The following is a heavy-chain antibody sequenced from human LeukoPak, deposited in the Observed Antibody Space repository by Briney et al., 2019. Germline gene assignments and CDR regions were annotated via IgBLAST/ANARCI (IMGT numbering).Heavy chain of an antibody. CDR3: AKDRREGWELLVEGAFVN. V-gene: IGHV3-33*06. CDR2: IWYDGSNK. J-gene: IGHJ3*02. CDR1: GFTFSSYG. Sequence: GGSLRLSCAASGFTFSSYGMHWVRQAPGKGLEWVAVIWYDGSNKYYADSVKGRFTISRDNSKNTLYLQMNSLRAEDTAAYYCAKDRREGWELLVEGAFVNWGQRTMVTVSS. D-gene: IGHD1-26*01.